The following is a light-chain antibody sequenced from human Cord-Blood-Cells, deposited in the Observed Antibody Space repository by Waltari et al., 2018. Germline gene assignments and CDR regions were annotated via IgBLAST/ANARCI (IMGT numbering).Light chain of an antibody. CDR3: QQYDNLGIT. V-gene: IGKV1-33*01. J-gene: IGKJ5*01. Sequence: DIQMTQSPSSLSASVGDRVTITYQASQDISNYLNWYQQKPGKAPKLLIYDASNLETGVPSRFSGSGSGTYFTCTISSLQPEDIATYYCQQYDNLGITFGQGTRLEIK. CDR1: QDISNY. CDR2: DAS.